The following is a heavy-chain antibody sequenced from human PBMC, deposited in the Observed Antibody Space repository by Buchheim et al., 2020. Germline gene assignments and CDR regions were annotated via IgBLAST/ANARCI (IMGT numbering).Heavy chain of an antibody. CDR3: ASNYDFWSGHPPGY. CDR1: GFTFSSYG. V-gene: IGHV3-33*01. D-gene: IGHD3-3*01. Sequence: QVQLVESGGGVVQPGRSLRLSCAASGFTFSSYGMHWVRQAPGKGLEWVAVIWYDGSNKYYADSVKGRFTISRDNSKKTLYLQMNSLRAEDTAVYYCASNYDFWSGHPPGYWGQGTL. CDR2: IWYDGSNK. J-gene: IGHJ4*02.